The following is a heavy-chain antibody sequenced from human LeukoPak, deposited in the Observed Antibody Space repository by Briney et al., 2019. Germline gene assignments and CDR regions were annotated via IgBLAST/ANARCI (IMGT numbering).Heavy chain of an antibody. CDR2: ISGSGVST. CDR3: ASGIRERGFDY. J-gene: IGHJ4*02. D-gene: IGHD1-1*01. Sequence: GGTLRLSCAASEFTFSSSGMSWVRQAPGKGLEWVSAISGSGVSTYYADSVKGRFTISRDNSKNTLYLQMDSLRAEDTALYFCASGIRERGFDYWGQRTLVTVSS. V-gene: IGHV3-23*01. CDR1: EFTFSSSG.